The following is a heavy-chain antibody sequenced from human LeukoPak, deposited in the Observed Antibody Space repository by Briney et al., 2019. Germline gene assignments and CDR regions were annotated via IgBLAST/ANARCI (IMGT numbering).Heavy chain of an antibody. V-gene: IGHV4-34*01. J-gene: IGHJ5*02. CDR2: INHSGST. D-gene: IGHD3-10*01. CDR3: ARIYYYGSGSPNWFDP. Sequence: SETLSLTCAVYGGSFSGYYWSWIRQPPGKGLEWIGEINHSGSTNYNPSLKSRVTISVDTSKNQFSLKLSSVTAADTAVYYCARIYYYGSGSPNWFDPWGQGTLVTVSS. CDR1: GGSFSGYY.